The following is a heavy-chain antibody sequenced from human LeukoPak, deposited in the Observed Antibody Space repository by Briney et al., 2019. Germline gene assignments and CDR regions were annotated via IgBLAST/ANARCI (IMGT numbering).Heavy chain of an antibody. V-gene: IGHV3-30-3*01. CDR1: GFTFSSYA. J-gene: IGHJ4*02. CDR2: ISYDGSNK. Sequence: GGSLRLSCAASGFTFSSYAMHWVRQAPGKGLEWVAVISYDGSNKYYADSVKGRFTISRDNSKNTLYLQMNSLRAEDTAVYYCAGDLRGTGLLPLDYWGQGTLVTVSS. D-gene: IGHD1-26*01. CDR3: AGDLRGTGLLPLDY.